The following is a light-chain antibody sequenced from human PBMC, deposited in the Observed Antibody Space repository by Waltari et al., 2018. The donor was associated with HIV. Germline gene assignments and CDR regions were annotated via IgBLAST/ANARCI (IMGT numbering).Light chain of an antibody. CDR1: SSNIGAGYD. Sequence: QSVLTQPPSVSGAPGQRVTISCTGSSSNIGAGYDVHWYQKLPGTAPKLLIHRNTNRPSGVPDRFSGSKSGTSASLAITGLQAEDEAEYYCQSYDSRLSGPVVFGGGTKLTVL. CDR3: QSYDSRLSGPVV. J-gene: IGLJ2*01. V-gene: IGLV1-40*01. CDR2: RNT.